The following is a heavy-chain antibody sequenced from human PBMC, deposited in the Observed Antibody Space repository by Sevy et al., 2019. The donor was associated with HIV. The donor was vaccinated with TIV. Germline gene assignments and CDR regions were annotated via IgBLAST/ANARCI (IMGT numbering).Heavy chain of an antibody. J-gene: IGHJ4*02. D-gene: IGHD4-17*01. CDR2: ISRTGSTT. V-gene: IGHV3-48*02. Sequence: GGSLRLSCAASGFTYSMNWVRQAPGKGLEWVSFISRTGSTTYYADSVKGRFTISSDSAKNSLYLQMNSLRDEDTAVYYCARERSTVAGFDYWGPGTLVTVSS. CDR3: ARERSTVAGFDY. CDR1: GFTYS.